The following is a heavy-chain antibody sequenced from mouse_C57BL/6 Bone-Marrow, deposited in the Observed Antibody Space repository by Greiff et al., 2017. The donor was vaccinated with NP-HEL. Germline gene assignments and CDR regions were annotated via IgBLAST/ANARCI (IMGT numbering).Heavy chain of an antibody. V-gene: IGHV7-3*01. CDR1: GFTFTDYY. CDR2: IRNKANGYTT. Sequence: EVHLVESGGGLVQPGGSLSLSCAASGFTFTDYYMSWVRQPPGKALEWLGFIRNKANGYTTEYSASVKGRFTISRDNSQSILYLQMNALRAEDSATDDCARYRGGGFDYWGQGTTLTVSS. CDR3: ARYRGGGFDY. J-gene: IGHJ2*01.